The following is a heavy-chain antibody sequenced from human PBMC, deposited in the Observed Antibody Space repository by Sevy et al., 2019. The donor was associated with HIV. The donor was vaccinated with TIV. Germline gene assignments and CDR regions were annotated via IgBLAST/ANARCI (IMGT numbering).Heavy chain of an antibody. Sequence: GGCLRLSCAASGFTFSSYWMNWVRQAPGKGLERVANIKEDGSDKYYVDSVKGRFTISRDNAQNSLYLEINSLRSEDTAVYYCARWDVWGKGTTVSVSS. CDR2: IKEDGSDK. CDR3: ARWDV. J-gene: IGHJ6*04. V-gene: IGHV3-7*01. CDR1: GFTFSSYW.